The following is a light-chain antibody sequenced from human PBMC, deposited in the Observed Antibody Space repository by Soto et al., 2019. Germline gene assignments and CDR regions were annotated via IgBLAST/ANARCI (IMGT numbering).Light chain of an antibody. CDR3: QQYNSHPLT. CDR1: QSISTW. CDR2: KAS. J-gene: IGKJ4*01. Sequence: DIPMTQSPSTLSASVGDRVTITCRASQSISTWLAWYQQKPGKAPKLLIYKASTLKRGVPSRFSGSGSGTDVTLTISSLQPADLATYDCQQYNSHPLTFGGGTKVDIK. V-gene: IGKV1-5*03.